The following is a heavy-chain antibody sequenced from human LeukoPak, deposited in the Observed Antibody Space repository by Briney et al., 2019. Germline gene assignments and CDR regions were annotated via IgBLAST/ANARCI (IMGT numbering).Heavy chain of an antibody. CDR1: GYTFSSYS. J-gene: IGHJ4*02. V-gene: IGHV3-21*01. Sequence: GGSLRLYCPASGYTFSSYSMNWIRQAPGKGLEWVSSISSSSSYIYYADSVKGRFTISRDNAKNSLYLQMNSLRAEDTAVYYCARGGGWAVACRFVYLRRGTLATVCS. D-gene: IGHD6-19*01. CDR3: ARGGGWAVACRFVY. CDR2: ISSSSSYI.